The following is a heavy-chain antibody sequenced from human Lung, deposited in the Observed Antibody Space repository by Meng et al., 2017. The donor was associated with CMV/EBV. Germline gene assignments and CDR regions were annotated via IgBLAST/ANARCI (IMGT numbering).Heavy chain of an antibody. CDR3: ARERHMDYALDV. J-gene: IGHJ6*02. V-gene: IGHV3-7*01. Sequence: GGFLRLSXAASGFPFSGYWMTWARQAPGKWLEWVANIKQDGSEMYYLDSLKGRFTISRDNAKNSLYLQMNSLRGEDTAVYYCARERHMDYALDVWGQGTMVTVSS. CDR2: IKQDGSEM. D-gene: IGHD2-21*01. CDR1: GFPFSGYW.